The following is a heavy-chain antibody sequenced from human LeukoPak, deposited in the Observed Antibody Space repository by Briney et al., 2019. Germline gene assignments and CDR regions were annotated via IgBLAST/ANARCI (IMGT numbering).Heavy chain of an antibody. D-gene: IGHD1-14*01. Sequence: ASVKVSCKTSGYTFTTYGINWVRQAPGQGLEWLGCINTYNGDTKYAQKLQGRVTVTTDTFTSTAYMELRSLKSDDTAIYYCARGEPFYYMDFWGKGTTVTVSS. CDR1: GYTFTTYG. V-gene: IGHV1-18*01. CDR3: ARGEPFYYMDF. CDR2: INTYNGDT. J-gene: IGHJ6*03.